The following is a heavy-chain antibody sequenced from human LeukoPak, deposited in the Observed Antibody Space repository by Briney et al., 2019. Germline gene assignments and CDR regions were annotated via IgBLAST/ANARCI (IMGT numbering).Heavy chain of an antibody. CDR3: ARHCPDYGDYPNFDY. V-gene: IGHV4-39*01. CDR2: IYYSGST. Sequence: WVRQPPGKGLEWIGSIYYSGSTYYNPSLKSRVTISVDTSKNQFSLKLSSVTAADTAVYYCARHCPDYGDYPNFDYWGQGTLVTVSS. D-gene: IGHD4-17*01. J-gene: IGHJ4*02.